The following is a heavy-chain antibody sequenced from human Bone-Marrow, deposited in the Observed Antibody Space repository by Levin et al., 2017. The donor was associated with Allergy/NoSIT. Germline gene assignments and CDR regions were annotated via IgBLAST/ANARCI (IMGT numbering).Heavy chain of an antibody. D-gene: IGHD4-17*01. Sequence: SQTLSLTCAVYGGSFSGYYWSWIRQPPGKGLEWIGEINHSGSTNYNPSLKSRVTISVDTSKNQFSLKLSSVTAADTAVYYCARVFKRGYGDYRLAWYFDLWGRGTLVTVSS. V-gene: IGHV4-34*01. CDR3: ARVFKRGYGDYRLAWYFDL. CDR2: INHSGST. CDR1: GGSFSGYY. J-gene: IGHJ2*01.